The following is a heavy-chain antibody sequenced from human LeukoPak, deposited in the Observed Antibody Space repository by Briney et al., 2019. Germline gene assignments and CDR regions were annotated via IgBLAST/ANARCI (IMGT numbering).Heavy chain of an antibody. D-gene: IGHD3-3*01. CDR2: ITGSGGST. CDR1: GFDFSSYA. CDR3: GKDEPGFGMQTSH. J-gene: IGHJ4*02. Sequence: PGGSLRLSCAASGFDFSSYAVSWVRQAPGKGLEWVSAITGSGGSTYYADSVKGRFTVSRDNPRNTLYLQMNSLRAEDTAVYYCGKDEPGFGMQTSHWGQGTLVTVSS. V-gene: IGHV3-23*01.